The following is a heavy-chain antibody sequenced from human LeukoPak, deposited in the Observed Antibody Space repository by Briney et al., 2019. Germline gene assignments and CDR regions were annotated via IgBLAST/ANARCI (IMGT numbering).Heavy chain of an antibody. CDR2: IKSKTDGGPT. D-gene: IGHD3-10*01. J-gene: IGHJ4*02. V-gene: IGHV3-15*01. CDR3: TAYGSGAI. CDR1: GFTFSNAW. Sequence: PGGSLRLSCAASGFTFSNAWMNWVRQAPGKGLEWVGRIKSKTDGGPTGYAAPVKGRFTISRDDSKNTLYLQMNSLKTEDTAVYYCTAYGSGAIWGQGTLVTVSS.